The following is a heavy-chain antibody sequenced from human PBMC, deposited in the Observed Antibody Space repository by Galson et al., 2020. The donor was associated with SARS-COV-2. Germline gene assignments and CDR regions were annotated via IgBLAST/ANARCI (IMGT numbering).Heavy chain of an antibody. D-gene: IGHD3-22*01. CDR1: GFTFSHHN. CDR3: TKNADADYYDIDI. CDR2: ISSTGSYI. Sequence: GGSLRLSCAASGFTFSHHNMNWVRQAPGKGLEWVSSISSTGSYIYYADSARGRFTISRDNAKNSLYLQMNSLGAEDAAVYYCTKNADADYYDIDIWGQGTMVTVSS. V-gene: IGHV3-21*01. J-gene: IGHJ3*02.